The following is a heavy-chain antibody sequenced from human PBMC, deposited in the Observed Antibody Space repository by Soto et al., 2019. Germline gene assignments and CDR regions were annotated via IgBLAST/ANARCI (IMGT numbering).Heavy chain of an antibody. CDR1: GYTFTNYA. CDR3: ARPLSPHDYGDYDAFDI. CDR2: INPNSGGT. D-gene: IGHD4-17*01. V-gene: IGHV1-2*04. J-gene: IGHJ3*02. Sequence: ASVKVSCKASGYTFTNYAMHWVRQAPGQRLEWMGWINPNSGGTNYAQKFQGWVTMTRDTSISTAYMELSRLRSDDTAVYYCARPLSPHDYGDYDAFDIWGQGTMVTVSS.